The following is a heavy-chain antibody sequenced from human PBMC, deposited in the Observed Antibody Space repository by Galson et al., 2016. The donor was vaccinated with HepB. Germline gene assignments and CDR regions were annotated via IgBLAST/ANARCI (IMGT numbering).Heavy chain of an antibody. CDR3: ARDAAWNLDY. Sequence: SVKVSCKASGYTFNTYGISWVRQAPGQGLEWMGWISTYSGNTNYAQKLQGRVTMTTDTSTNTAYMELRSLRSDDTAVYYFARDAAWNLDYWGQGTLVTVSS. D-gene: IGHD1-1*01. CDR1: GYTFNTYG. CDR2: ISTYSGNT. J-gene: IGHJ4*02. V-gene: IGHV1-18*01.